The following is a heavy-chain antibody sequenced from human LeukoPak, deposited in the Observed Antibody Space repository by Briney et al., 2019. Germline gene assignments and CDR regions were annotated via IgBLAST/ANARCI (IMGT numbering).Heavy chain of an antibody. CDR2: INPNGGGT. D-gene: IGHD2-2*01. CDR1: GYTFTGYY. V-gene: IGHV1-2*02. CDR3: ASGGSEYQLLFDY. J-gene: IGHJ4*02. Sequence: ASVKVSCKASGYTFTGYYMHWVRQAPGQGLEWVGWINPNGGGTNYAQKFQGRVTMTRDTSISTAYMELSRLRSDDTAVYYCASGGSEYQLLFDYWGQGTLVTVSS.